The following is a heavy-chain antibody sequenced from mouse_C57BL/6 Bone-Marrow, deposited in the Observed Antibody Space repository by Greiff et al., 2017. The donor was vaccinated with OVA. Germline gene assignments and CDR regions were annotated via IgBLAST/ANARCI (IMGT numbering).Heavy chain of an antibody. CDR3: ARYYYGSSRDYFDY. D-gene: IGHD1-1*01. J-gene: IGHJ2*01. Sequence: QVQLQQPGAELVKPGASVKISCKASGYAFSSSWMNWVKQRPGKGLEWIGRIYPGDGDTNYNGKFKGKATLTADKSSSTAYMQLSSLTSEDSAVYFCARYYYGSSRDYFDYWGQGTTLTVSS. CDR2: IYPGDGDT. CDR1: GYAFSSSW. V-gene: IGHV1-82*01.